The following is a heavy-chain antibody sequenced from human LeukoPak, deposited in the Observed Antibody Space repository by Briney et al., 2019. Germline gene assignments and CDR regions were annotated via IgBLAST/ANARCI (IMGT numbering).Heavy chain of an antibody. V-gene: IGHV1-69*13. CDR1: VGTFSSYA. CDR3: PRVITDTNFDY. Sequence: SVKVSCKASVGTFSSYAISWVRQAPGQGLEWMGGIIPIFGTANYAQKFQGRVTITADESTSTAYMELSSLRSEDTAVYYCPRVITDTNFDYGGQGTLVTVSS. D-gene: IGHD3-22*01. CDR2: IIPIFGTA. J-gene: IGHJ4*02.